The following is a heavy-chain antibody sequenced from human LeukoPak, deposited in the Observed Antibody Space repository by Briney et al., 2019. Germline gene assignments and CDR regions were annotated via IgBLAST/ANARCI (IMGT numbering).Heavy chain of an antibody. J-gene: IGHJ6*02. CDR1: GGSISSGSYY. V-gene: IGHV4-61*02. D-gene: IGHD4-11*01. CDR3: ARSATRYSSKYYYGMDV. CDR2: IYTSGST. Sequence: SETLSLTCTVSGGSISSGSYYWSWIRQPAGKGLEWIGRIYTSGSTNYSPSLKSRVTISVDTSKNQFSLKLSSVTAADTAVYYCARSATRYSSKYYYGMDVWGQGTTVTVSS.